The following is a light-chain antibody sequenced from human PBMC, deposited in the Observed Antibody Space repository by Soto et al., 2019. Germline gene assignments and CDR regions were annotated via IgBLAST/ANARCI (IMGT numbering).Light chain of an antibody. J-gene: IGLJ1*01. CDR3: AAWYDSLNGRYV. Sequence: QSVLTQPPSASGTPGQRVTISCSGSSSNIGSNTVNWYQQLPGTAPKLLIYSNNQRPSGVTDRFSVSKSGTSASLAISGLQSADEADEYGAAWYDSLNGRYVFGTGTKVTVL. CDR2: SNN. CDR1: SSNIGSNT. V-gene: IGLV1-44*01.